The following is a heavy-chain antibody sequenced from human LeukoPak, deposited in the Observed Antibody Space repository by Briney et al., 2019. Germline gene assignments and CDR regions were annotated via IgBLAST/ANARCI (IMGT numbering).Heavy chain of an antibody. J-gene: IGHJ4*02. CDR3: ARDDYRKKDPLDY. CDR1: GFTVSSNY. CDR2: IYSGGST. D-gene: IGHD1-14*01. V-gene: IGHV3-66*01. Sequence: GGSLRLSCAASGFTVSSNYMSWVRQAPGKGLEWVSVIYSGGSTYYADSVKGRFTISRDNPKNTLYLQMNSLRAEDTAVYYCARDDYRKKDPLDYWGQGTLVTVSS.